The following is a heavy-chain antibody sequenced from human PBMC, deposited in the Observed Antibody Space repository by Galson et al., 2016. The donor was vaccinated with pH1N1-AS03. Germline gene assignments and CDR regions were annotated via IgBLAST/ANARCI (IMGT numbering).Heavy chain of an antibody. CDR1: GGTFSTYG. CDR2: IITIFGTT. Sequence: SVKVSCKASGGTFSTYGISWVRQATGQGLEWMGGIITIFGTTNYAQKFQGRVAMTGDTAISTVYLELSSLRSDDTAIYYCALASRYHFGFDGWGHGTTVTVSS. J-gene: IGHJ6*02. V-gene: IGHV1-69*06. CDR3: ALASRYHFGFDG. D-gene: IGHD6-6*01.